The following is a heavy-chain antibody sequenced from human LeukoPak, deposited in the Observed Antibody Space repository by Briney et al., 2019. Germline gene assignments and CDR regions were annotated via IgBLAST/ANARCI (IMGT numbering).Heavy chain of an antibody. D-gene: IGHD1-26*01. CDR1: GYTFTSCY. J-gene: IGHJ4*02. CDR3: ARTNSGSYPYQTLFDY. V-gene: IGHV1-46*01. CDR2: INPSGGST. Sequence: GASVKVSCKASGYTFTSCYMHWVRQAPGQGLEWMGIINPSGGSTSYAQKFQGRVTMTRDTSTSTVYMELSSLRSEDTAVYYCARTNSGSYPYQTLFDYWGQGTLVTVSS.